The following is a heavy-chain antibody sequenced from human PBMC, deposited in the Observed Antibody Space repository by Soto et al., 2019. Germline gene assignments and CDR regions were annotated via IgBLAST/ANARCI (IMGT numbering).Heavy chain of an antibody. J-gene: IGHJ4*02. V-gene: IGHV3-23*01. CDR2: ISGSGDST. Sequence: EVQLLESGGGLVQPGGSLRLSCAASGFTFSSYAMSWVRQAPGKGLEWVSVISGSGDSTYYADSVKGRFTISRDNSKNTLYLQMNRLRAEDTAVYYCARRGPGTYFDYLGQGTLVTVSS. CDR3: ARRGPGTYFDY. CDR1: GFTFSSYA. D-gene: IGHD6-13*01.